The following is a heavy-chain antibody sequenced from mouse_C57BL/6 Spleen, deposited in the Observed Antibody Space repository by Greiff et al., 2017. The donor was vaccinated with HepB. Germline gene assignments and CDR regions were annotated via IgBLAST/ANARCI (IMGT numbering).Heavy chain of an antibody. CDR2: IHPNSGST. Sequence: QVQLQQPGAELVKPGASVKLSCKASGYTFTSYWMHWVTQRPGQGLEWIGMIHPNSGSTNYNEKFKSKATLTVDKSSSTAYMQLSSLTSEDSAVYYCARLVYYGNRGWYFDVWGTGTTVTVSS. CDR3: ARLVYYGNRGWYFDV. D-gene: IGHD2-1*01. V-gene: IGHV1-64*01. J-gene: IGHJ1*03. CDR1: GYTFTSYW.